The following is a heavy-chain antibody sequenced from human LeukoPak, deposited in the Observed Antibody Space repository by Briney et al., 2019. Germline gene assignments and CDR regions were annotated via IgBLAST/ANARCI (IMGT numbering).Heavy chain of an antibody. CDR1: GYTFTSYG. J-gene: IGHJ5*02. CDR3: ARDRERIAAAGTRWFDP. D-gene: IGHD6-13*01. V-gene: IGHV1-18*01. Sequence: ASVKVSCTASGYTFTSYGISWVRQAPGQGLEWMGWISAYNGNTNYAQKLQGRVTMTTDTSTSTAYMELRSLRSDDTAVYYCARDRERIAAAGTRWFDPWGQGTLVTVSS. CDR2: ISAYNGNT.